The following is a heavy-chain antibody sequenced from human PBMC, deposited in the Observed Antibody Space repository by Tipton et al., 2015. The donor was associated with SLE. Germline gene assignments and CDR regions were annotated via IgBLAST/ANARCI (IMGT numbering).Heavy chain of an antibody. CDR2: INHSGST. D-gene: IGHD2-2*01. CDR3: ARGCSSTTCEPFDYFGLDV. CDR1: GGSFSGYY. J-gene: IGHJ6*02. V-gene: IGHV4-34*01. Sequence: TLSLTCAVYGGSFSGYYWSWIRQPPGKGLAWIGEINHSGSTNYNPSLKSRVTMSLDTSKNQFSLKLTSVTAADTAVYFCARGCSSTTCEPFDYFGLDVWGQGTTVTVSS.